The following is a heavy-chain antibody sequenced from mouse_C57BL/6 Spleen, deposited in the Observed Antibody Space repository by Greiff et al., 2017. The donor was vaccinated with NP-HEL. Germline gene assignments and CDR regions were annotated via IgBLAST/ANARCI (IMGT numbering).Heavy chain of an antibody. Sequence: QVQLQQPGAELVKPGASVKVSCKASGYTFTSYWMHWVKQRPGQGLEWIGRIHPSDSDTNYNQKFKGKATLTVDKSSSTAYMQLSSLTSEDSAVYYCATWIYYGNYGYAMDYWGQGTSVTVSS. CDR1: GYTFTSYW. J-gene: IGHJ4*01. CDR3: ATWIYYGNYGYAMDY. D-gene: IGHD2-1*01. V-gene: IGHV1-74*01. CDR2: IHPSDSDT.